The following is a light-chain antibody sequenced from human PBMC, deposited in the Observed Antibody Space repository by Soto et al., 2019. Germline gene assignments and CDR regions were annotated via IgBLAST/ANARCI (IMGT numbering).Light chain of an antibody. CDR2: DAS. V-gene: IGKV3-15*01. CDR1: QSLRSS. J-gene: IGKJ1*01. Sequence: ETLMTQSPYTLSVSLGERATLSCRASQSLRSSLAWYQQKPGQAPRLLIYDASTRATGIPARFSGSGSGTDFTLTISGLQSEDFAVYYCQQYNNWPQTFGQGTKVDI. CDR3: QQYNNWPQT.